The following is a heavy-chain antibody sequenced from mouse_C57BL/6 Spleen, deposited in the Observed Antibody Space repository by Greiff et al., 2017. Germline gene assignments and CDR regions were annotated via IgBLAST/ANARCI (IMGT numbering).Heavy chain of an antibody. CDR1: GYTFTEYT. CDR2: FYPGSGSI. J-gene: IGHJ1*03. V-gene: IGHV1-62-2*01. CDR3: ARHLYYYGSSPDWYFDV. Sequence: QVQLQQSGAELVKPGASVKLSCKASGYTFTEYTIHWVKQRSGQGLEWIGWFYPGSGSIKYNEKFKDKATLTADKSSSTVYMELSRLTSEDSAVYFCARHLYYYGSSPDWYFDVWGTGTTVTVSS. D-gene: IGHD1-1*01.